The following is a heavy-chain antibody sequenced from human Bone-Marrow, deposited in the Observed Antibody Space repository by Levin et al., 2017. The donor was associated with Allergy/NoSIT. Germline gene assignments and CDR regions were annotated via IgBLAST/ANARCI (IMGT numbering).Heavy chain of an antibody. Sequence: GGSLRLSCAASGFTFSSYGMHWVRQAPGKGLEWVAVISYDGSNKYYADSVKGQFTISRDNSKNTLYLQMNSLRAEDTAVYYCAKDGGEWELPHPHDAFDIWGQGTMVTVSS. D-gene: IGHD1-26*01. CDR2: ISYDGSNK. CDR1: GFTFSSYG. V-gene: IGHV3-30*18. J-gene: IGHJ3*02. CDR3: AKDGGEWELPHPHDAFDI.